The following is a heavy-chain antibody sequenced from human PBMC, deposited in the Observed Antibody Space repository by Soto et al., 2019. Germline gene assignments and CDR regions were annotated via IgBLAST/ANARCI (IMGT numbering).Heavy chain of an antibody. J-gene: IGHJ4*02. CDR2: ISGSGGST. CDR1: GFTFSSYA. Sequence: EVQLLESGGGLVQPGGSLRLSCAASGFTFSSYAMSWVRQAPGKGLEWVSAISGSGGSTYYADSVQGRFTISRDNSKNRLYLQMNSLRAEDTAVYYCARFPRQLVRYYFDYWGQGTLVTVSS. CDR3: ARFPRQLVRYYFDY. V-gene: IGHV3-23*01. D-gene: IGHD6-6*01.